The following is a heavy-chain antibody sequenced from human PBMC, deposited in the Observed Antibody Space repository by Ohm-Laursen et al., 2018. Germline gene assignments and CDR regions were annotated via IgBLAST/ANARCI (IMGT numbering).Heavy chain of an antibody. CDR3: ARDRISANGYYFDN. V-gene: IGHV4-31*03. D-gene: IGHD3-3*02. CDR2: IYYSVTT. Sequence: TLSLTCTVSGVSINSGDYHWSWIRQHPGKGLEWIGFIYYSVTTHYNPSLKSRVTISVDTSKNQFSLKPSSVTAADTAVYYCARDRISANGYYFDNWGQGILVTVSS. CDR1: GVSINSGDYH. J-gene: IGHJ4*02.